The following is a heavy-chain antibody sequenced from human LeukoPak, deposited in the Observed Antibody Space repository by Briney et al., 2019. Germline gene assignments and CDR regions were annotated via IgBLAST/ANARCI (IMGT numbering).Heavy chain of an antibody. CDR3: ARDWGYCSSTSCYLFGY. Sequence: GGSLRLSCAASGFTFSSYWMHWVRQAPGKGLVWVSRIDSDGSSTSYADFVKGRFTISRDNAKNSLYLQMNSLRAEDTALYYCARDWGYCSSTSCYLFGYWGQGTLVTVSS. J-gene: IGHJ4*02. CDR1: GFTFSSYW. CDR2: IDSDGSST. V-gene: IGHV3-74*01. D-gene: IGHD2-2*01.